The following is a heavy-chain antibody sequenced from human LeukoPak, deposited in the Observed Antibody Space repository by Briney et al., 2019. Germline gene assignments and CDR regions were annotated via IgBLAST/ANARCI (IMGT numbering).Heavy chain of an antibody. CDR2: IIPILGIA. CDR1: GYTFTGYY. CDR3: ARDGTVVTRFDP. D-gene: IGHD4-23*01. J-gene: IGHJ5*02. Sequence: SVKVSCKASGYTFTGYYMHWVRQAPGQGLEWMGRIIPILGIANYAQKFQGRVTITADKSTSTAYMELSSLRSEDTAVYYCARDGTVVTRFDPWGQGTLVTVSS. V-gene: IGHV1-69*04.